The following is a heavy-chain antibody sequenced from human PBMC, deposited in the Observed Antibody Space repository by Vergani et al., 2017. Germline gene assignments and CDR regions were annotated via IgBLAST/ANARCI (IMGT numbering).Heavy chain of an antibody. D-gene: IGHD1/OR15-1a*01. V-gene: IGHV2-5*04. J-gene: IGHJ6*03. Sequence: QITLKESGPTLVKPTQTLTLTCTFSGFSLNTRGVSVAWIRQPPGKALDWLALIYCNADQHYSPSLKNRVTITKDTSKNQVVLTMTNMDYVDTGTYYCVYRKTECGTTGCFYPFYYYYYMDVWGKGTTVTVSS. CDR1: GFSLNTRGVS. CDR3: VYRKTECGTTGCFYPFYYYYYMDV. CDR2: IYCNADQ.